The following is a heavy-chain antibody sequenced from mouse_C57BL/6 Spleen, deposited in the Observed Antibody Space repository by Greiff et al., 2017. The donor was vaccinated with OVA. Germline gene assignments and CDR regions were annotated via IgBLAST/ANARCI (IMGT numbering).Heavy chain of an antibody. CDR3: ARFPYDYDGDYAMDY. D-gene: IGHD2-4*01. CDR1: GFTFSDYG. CDR2: ISNLAYSI. Sequence: EVKLMESGGGLVQPGGSLKLSCAASGFTFSDYGMAWVRQAPRKGPEWVAFISNLAYSIYYADTVTGRFTISRENAKNTLYLEMSSLRSEDTAMYYCARFPYDYDGDYAMDYWGQGTSVTVSS. J-gene: IGHJ4*01. V-gene: IGHV5-15*01.